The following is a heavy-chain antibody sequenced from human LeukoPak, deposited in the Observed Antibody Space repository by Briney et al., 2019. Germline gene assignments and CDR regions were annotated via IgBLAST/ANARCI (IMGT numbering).Heavy chain of an antibody. CDR2: INHSGST. J-gene: IGHJ4*02. V-gene: IGHV4-39*07. CDR3: ARAEEGGSYFVDY. D-gene: IGHD1-26*01. CDR1: GGFISNSNYY. Sequence: PSENLSLTCTVSGGFISNSNYYWSWIRQPPGKGLEWIGEINHSGSTNYNPSLKSRVTISVDTSKNQFSLKLSSVTAADTAVYYCARAEEGGSYFVDYWGQGTLVTVSS.